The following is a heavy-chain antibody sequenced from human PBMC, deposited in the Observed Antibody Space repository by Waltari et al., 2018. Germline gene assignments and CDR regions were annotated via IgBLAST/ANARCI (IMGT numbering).Heavy chain of an antibody. D-gene: IGHD3-10*01. Sequence: EVQLVESGGGLVQPGGSLRLSCAASGFTFSSNWMSWVRQAPGKGLEWGANTKQDGSEKYYVDLVKGRFTISRDNAKNSLYLQMNSLRAEDTAVYYCARVGTITMVRGVIDYWGQGTLVTVSS. CDR3: ARVGTITMVRGVIDY. V-gene: IGHV3-7*01. J-gene: IGHJ4*02. CDR1: GFTFSSNW. CDR2: TKQDGSEK.